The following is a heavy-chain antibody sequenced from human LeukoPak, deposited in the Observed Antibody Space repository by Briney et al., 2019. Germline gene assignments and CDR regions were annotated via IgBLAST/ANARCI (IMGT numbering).Heavy chain of an antibody. CDR3: ARHLGRDGYNYYFDY. Sequence: SETLSLTCTVSGYSISSGYYWGWIRQPPGKGLEWIGSIYYSGSTYYNPSLKSRVTISVDTSKNQFSLKLSSVTAADTAVYYCARHLGRDGYNYYFDYWGQGTLVTVSS. V-gene: IGHV4-38-2*02. CDR2: IYYSGST. J-gene: IGHJ4*02. D-gene: IGHD5-24*01. CDR1: GYSISSGYY.